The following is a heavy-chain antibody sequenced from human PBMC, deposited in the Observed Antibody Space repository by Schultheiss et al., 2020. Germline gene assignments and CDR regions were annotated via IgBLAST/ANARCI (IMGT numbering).Heavy chain of an antibody. J-gene: IGHJ6*02. CDR3: ARHYCSGGSCYYYAMDV. D-gene: IGHD2-15*01. CDR2: IYPGDSDT. V-gene: IGHV5-51*01. Sequence: WIRQPPGKALEWMGIIYPGDSDTRYSPSFQGQVTISADKSISTAYLHWSSLTASDTAMYYCARHYCSGGSCYYYAMDVWGQGTTVTVYS.